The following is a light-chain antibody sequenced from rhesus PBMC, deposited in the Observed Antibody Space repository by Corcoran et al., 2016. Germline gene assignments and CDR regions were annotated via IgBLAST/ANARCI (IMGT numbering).Light chain of an antibody. CDR3: LQHNSYPLT. V-gene: IGKV1-38*01. Sequence: DIQLTQSPSSLSASVGDRITITCRASQGISTCLDWFQQRPGKAPKLLIYDASTLQSGVPSRFSGSGSGTDFTLPISSLQPEDFAADYCLQHNSYPLTFGGVTKVEIK. CDR2: DAS. CDR1: QGISTC. J-gene: IGKJ4*01.